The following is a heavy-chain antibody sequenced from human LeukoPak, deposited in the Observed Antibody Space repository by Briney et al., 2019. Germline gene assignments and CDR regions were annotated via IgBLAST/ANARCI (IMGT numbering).Heavy chain of an antibody. D-gene: IGHD6-13*01. V-gene: IGHV3-53*01. J-gene: IGHJ4*02. CDR2: FYSGGNT. CDR3: ATESRLSSSWFYPPAV. CDR1: GFTVSSNY. Sequence: GGSLRLSCAASGFTVSSNYMTWVRQAPGKGLEWVSIFYSGGNTYYADSVKGRFTISRDKSNNTLFLEVNSLRAEDTAVYYCATESRLSSSWFYPPAVWGQGTLVIVSS.